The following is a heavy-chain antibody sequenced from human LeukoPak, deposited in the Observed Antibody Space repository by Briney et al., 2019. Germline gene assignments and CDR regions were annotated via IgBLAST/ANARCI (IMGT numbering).Heavy chain of an antibody. CDR2: INRSGST. CDR1: TGSFSGYY. V-gene: IGHV4-34*01. D-gene: IGHD3-10*01. CDR3: ARGCSGSGNNNWFDP. Sequence: KPSETLSLTCAVYTGSFSGYYWTWIRQPPGKGLEWIGEINRSGSTKYNPSLKSRVTISVDTSKNQFSLNLNSVTAADTAVYYCARGCSGSGNNNWFDPWGQGTLVTVSS. J-gene: IGHJ5*02.